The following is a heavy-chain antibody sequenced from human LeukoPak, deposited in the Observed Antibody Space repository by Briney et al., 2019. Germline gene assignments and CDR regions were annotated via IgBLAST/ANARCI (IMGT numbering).Heavy chain of an antibody. CDR1: GGSISSSSYY. Sequence: PSETLSLTCTVSGGSISSSSYYWGWIRQPPGKGLEWIGNIYHRGSTYYNVSLHSRVTISLDTSNNQFSLKLNSVTAADTAVYYCARLSVSLNAFDMWGQGTMVTVSS. V-gene: IGHV4-39*07. CDR3: ARLSVSLNAFDM. CDR2: IYHRGST. J-gene: IGHJ3*02.